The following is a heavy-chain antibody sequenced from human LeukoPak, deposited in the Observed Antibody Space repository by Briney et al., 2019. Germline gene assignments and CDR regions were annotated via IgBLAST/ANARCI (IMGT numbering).Heavy chain of an antibody. CDR2: ISSSSSCI. CDR3: ARDLGYSGYDDHY. Sequence: GGSLRLSCAASGFTFSSYSMNWVRQAPGKGLEWVSSISSSSSCIYYADSVKGRFTISRDNAKNSLYLQMNSLRAEDTAVYYCARDLGYSGYDDHYWGQGTLVTVSS. D-gene: IGHD5-12*01. J-gene: IGHJ4*02. CDR1: GFTFSSYS. V-gene: IGHV3-21*01.